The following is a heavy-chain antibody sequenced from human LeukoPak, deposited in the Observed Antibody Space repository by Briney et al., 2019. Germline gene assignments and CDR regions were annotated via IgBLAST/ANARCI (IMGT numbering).Heavy chain of an antibody. CDR3: ARRTLGQQLGRRFIDY. CDR2: IYHSGST. Sequence: SETLSLTCTVSGYSISSGYYWGWIRQPPGKGLEWIGSIYHSGSTYYNPSLKSRVTISVDTSKNQFSLKLSSVTAADTAVYYCARRTLGQQLGRRFIDYWGQGTLVTVSS. CDR1: GYSISSGYY. D-gene: IGHD6-13*01. J-gene: IGHJ4*02. V-gene: IGHV4-38-2*02.